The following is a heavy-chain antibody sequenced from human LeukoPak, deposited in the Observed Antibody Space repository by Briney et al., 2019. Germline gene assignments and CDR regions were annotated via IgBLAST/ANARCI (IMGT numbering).Heavy chain of an antibody. CDR2: INHSGST. V-gene: IGHV4-34*08. J-gene: IGHJ6*03. CDR3: ASQGYCSSTSCYGYYYMDV. Sequence: GSLRLSCAASGFTFNRYNMNWVRRAPGKGLEWIGEINHSGSTNYNPSLKSRVTISVDTSKNQFSLKLSSVTTADTAVYYCASQGYCSSTSCYGYYYMDVWGKGTTVTISS. CDR1: GFTFNRYN. D-gene: IGHD2-2*01.